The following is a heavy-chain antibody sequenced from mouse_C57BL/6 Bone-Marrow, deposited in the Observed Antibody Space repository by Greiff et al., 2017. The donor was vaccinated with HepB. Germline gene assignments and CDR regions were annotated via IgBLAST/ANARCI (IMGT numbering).Heavy chain of an antibody. V-gene: IGHV14-4*01. CDR2: IDPENGDT. CDR3: TPYYYGSSYDAMDY. Sequence: EVQLKESGAELVRPGASVKLSCTASGFNIKDDYMHWVKQRPEQGLEWIGWIDPENGDTEYASKFQGKATITADTSSNTAYLQLSSLTSEDTAVYYCTPYYYGSSYDAMDYWGQGTSVTVSS. J-gene: IGHJ4*01. CDR1: GFNIKDDY. D-gene: IGHD1-1*01.